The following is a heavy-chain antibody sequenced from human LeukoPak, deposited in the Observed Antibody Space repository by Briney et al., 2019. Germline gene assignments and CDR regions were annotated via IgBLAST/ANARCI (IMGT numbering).Heavy chain of an antibody. CDR2: IYHSGGT. V-gene: IGHV4-34*01. Sequence: SETLSLTCAVYGGSFSGYYWSWVRQPPGKGLEWVGSIYHSGGTYYNPSLKSRVTISLDTSRNQFSLKLNSVTAADTAVYYCAKSNGYGLVDIWGQGTMVTVSS. CDR1: GGSFSGYY. CDR3: AKSNGYGLVDI. D-gene: IGHD3-10*01. J-gene: IGHJ3*02.